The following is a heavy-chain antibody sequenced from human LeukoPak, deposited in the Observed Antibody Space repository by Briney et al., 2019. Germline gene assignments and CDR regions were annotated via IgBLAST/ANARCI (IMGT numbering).Heavy chain of an antibody. CDR1: GFTFDDYG. J-gene: IGHJ4*02. V-gene: IGHV3-30*02. CDR2: IRYDGSNK. Sequence: GGSLRLSCAASGFTFDDYGVSWVRQAPGKGLEWVAFIRYDGSNKYYADSVKGRFTISRDNSKNTLYLQMNSMRAEDTAVYYCAKDGEFYCGSGSLDYWGQGTLVTVSS. CDR3: AKDGEFYCGSGSLDY. D-gene: IGHD3-10*01.